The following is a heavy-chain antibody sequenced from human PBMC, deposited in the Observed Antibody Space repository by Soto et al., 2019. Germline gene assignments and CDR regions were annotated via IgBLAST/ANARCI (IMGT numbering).Heavy chain of an antibody. V-gene: IGHV4-59*07. J-gene: IGHJ4*02. Sequence: PXDALCLTRGVSGYSINIRELSGIRQPPGKGLEWIGYIDYVGSTNYAPSLQSRVTMSVDTSKNQVSLKLRYVTAADTAVYYCVRQRGNYFDFWAQGALVTVSS. CDR2: IDYVGST. D-gene: IGHD3-10*01. CDR1: GYSINIRE. CDR3: VRQRGNYFDF.